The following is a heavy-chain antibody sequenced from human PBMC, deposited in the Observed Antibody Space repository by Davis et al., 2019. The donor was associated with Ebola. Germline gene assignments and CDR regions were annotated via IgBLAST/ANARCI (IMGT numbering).Heavy chain of an antibody. V-gene: IGHV1-69*06. J-gene: IGHJ6*02. CDR1: GYTFTSYA. CDR2: IIPIFGTA. Sequence: SVKVSCKASGYTFTSYAISWVRQAPGQGLEWMGGIIPIFGTANYAQKFQGRVTITADKSTSTAYMELSSLRSEDTAVYYCARGGYCSGGSCTRAYYYYGMDVWGQGTTVTVSS. D-gene: IGHD2-15*01. CDR3: ARGGYCSGGSCTRAYYYYGMDV.